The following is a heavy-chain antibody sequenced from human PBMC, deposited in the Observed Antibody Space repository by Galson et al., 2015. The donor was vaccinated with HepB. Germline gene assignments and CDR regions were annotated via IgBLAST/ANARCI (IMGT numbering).Heavy chain of an antibody. Sequence: SLRLSCAASGFTFSSYGMHWVRQAPGKGLEWVAFISYDGSNKYYADSVKGRFTISRDNSENTLYLQMNSLRAEDTAVYYCAKSMRKGGSGYDIVTDYWGQGTLVTVSS. CDR3: AKSMRKGGSGYDIVTDY. CDR2: ISYDGSNK. V-gene: IGHV3-30*18. J-gene: IGHJ4*02. CDR1: GFTFSSYG. D-gene: IGHD3-9*01.